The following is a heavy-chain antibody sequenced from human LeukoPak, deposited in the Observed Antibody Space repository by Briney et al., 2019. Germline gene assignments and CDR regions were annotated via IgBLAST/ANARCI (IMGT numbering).Heavy chain of an antibody. CDR1: GFNFSNYW. CDR3: ARALSHCLDY. J-gene: IGHJ4*02. Sequence: GGSLSLSCLVSGFNFSNYWMSSVRQAPGKGLEWVANIKHDGSEKYYVDSVEGRFSISRDNAKKSLYLQMNSLRAEDTAVYYCARALSHCLDYWGQGTLVTVSS. CDR2: IKHDGSEK. D-gene: IGHD3-16*01. V-gene: IGHV3-7*01.